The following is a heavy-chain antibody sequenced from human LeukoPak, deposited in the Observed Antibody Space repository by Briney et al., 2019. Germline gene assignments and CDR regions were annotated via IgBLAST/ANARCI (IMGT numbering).Heavy chain of an antibody. J-gene: IGHJ4*02. D-gene: IGHD1-1*01. V-gene: IGHV3-30*03. CDR1: GFTFSSYG. CDR3: ARDTEVFTNEQSFFEY. Sequence: GGSLRLSCAASGFTFSSYGMHWVRQAPGKGLEWVAVISYDGSNKYYADSVKGRFTISRDNSKNTLYLQMSSLRPEDTAVYFCARDTEVFTNEQSFFEYWGQGALVTVSS. CDR2: ISYDGSNK.